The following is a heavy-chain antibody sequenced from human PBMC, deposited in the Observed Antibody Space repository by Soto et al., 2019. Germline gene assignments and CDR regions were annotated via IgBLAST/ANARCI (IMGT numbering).Heavy chain of an antibody. J-gene: IGHJ6*02. CDR2: IGDSDSAI. CDR1: GFTFSGHT. D-gene: IGHD2-15*01. V-gene: IGHV3-48*02. Sequence: EVQLVESGGVLVQPGGSLRLSCAASGFTFSGHTMNWVRQAPGKGLQLVSYIGDSDSAIYYADSVKGRFIISRDNARNSLFLQMSSLRDEDRGVYYCARGDCSDGICYGMDVWGQGTTVTVTS. CDR3: ARGDCSDGICYGMDV.